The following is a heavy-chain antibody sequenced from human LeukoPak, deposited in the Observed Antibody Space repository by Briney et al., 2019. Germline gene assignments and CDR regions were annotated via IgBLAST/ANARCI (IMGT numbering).Heavy chain of an antibody. CDR3: AKDSSGWYHYFDY. J-gene: IGHJ4*02. CDR1: GFTFSSYA. Sequence: GGSLRLSCAASGFTFSSYAMSWVRQAPGKGLEWVSAISGSGGSTYYADSVKGRFTIPRDNSKNTLYLQMNSLRAEDTAVYYCAKDSSGWYHYFDYWGQGTLVTVSS. D-gene: IGHD6-19*01. CDR2: ISGSGGST. V-gene: IGHV3-23*01.